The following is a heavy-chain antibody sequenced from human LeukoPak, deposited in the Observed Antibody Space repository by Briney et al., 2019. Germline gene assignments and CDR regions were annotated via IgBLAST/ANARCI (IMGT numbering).Heavy chain of an antibody. CDR1: GFTFYDYP. V-gene: IGHV3-9*01. CDR2: ITWNSGSI. CDR3: VRGAAYFDY. J-gene: IGHJ4*02. Sequence: GRSLRLSCAASGFTFYDYPTHWVRQVPGKGLEWVSGITWNSGSIGYVDSVKGRFTISRDNAKNSTYLQMNSLRAEDTAVYYCVRGAAYFDYWGQGILVTVSP. D-gene: IGHD1-26*01.